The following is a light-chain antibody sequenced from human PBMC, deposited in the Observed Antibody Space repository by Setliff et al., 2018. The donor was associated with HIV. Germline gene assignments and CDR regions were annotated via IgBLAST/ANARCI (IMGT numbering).Light chain of an antibody. Sequence: QSVLTQPPSASGTPGQRVTISCSGSSSNIGSHYVYWYQQLPGTAPKLLTHRNNQRPLGVPDRFSGSKSGTSASLAISGLRSEDEADYYCAAWDDSLSGVVFGGGTQLTV. CDR3: AAWDDSLSGVV. CDR2: RNN. J-gene: IGLJ3*02. V-gene: IGLV1-47*01. CDR1: SSNIGSHY.